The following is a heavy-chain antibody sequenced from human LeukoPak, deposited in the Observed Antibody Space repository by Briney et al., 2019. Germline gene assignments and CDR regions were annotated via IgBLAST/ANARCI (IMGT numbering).Heavy chain of an antibody. D-gene: IGHD3-22*01. Sequence: SSVKVSCKASGGTFSSYAISWVRQAPGQGLEWMGGIIPIFGTANYAQKFQGRVTITTDESTGTAYMELSSLRSEDTAVYYCARDHYDSSGYYSNNFDYWGQGTLVTVSS. CDR1: GGTFSSYA. CDR2: IIPIFGTA. CDR3: ARDHYDSSGYYSNNFDY. J-gene: IGHJ4*02. V-gene: IGHV1-69*05.